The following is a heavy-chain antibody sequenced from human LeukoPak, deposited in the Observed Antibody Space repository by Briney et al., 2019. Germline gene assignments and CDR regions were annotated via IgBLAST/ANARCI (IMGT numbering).Heavy chain of an antibody. D-gene: IGHD5-18*01. V-gene: IGHV3-66*01. CDR2: IYSGGST. Sequence: GGSLRLSSAASGFTVSSNYMSWVRQAPGKGLEWVSVIYSGGSTYYADSVKGRFTISRDNSKNTLYLQMNSLRAEDTAVYYCARGGYHAYYLDYWGQGSLVTVSS. J-gene: IGHJ4*02. CDR1: GFTVSSNY. CDR3: ARGGYHAYYLDY.